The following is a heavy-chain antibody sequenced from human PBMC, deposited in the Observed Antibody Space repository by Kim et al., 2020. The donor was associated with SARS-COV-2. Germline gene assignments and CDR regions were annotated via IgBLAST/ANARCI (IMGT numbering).Heavy chain of an antibody. CDR2: INHSGST. Sequence: SETLSLTCAVYGGSFSGYYWSWIRQPPEKGLEWIGEINHSGSTNYNPSLKSRVTISVDTSKNQFSLKLSSVTAADTAVYYCARVPITMVRGVIIPRGFDPWGQGTLVTVSS. V-gene: IGHV4-34*01. D-gene: IGHD3-10*01. J-gene: IGHJ5*02. CDR3: ARVPITMVRGVIIPRGFDP. CDR1: GGSFSGYY.